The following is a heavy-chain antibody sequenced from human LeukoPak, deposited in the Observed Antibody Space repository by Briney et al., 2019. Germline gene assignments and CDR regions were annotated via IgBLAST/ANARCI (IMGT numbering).Heavy chain of an antibody. J-gene: IGHJ6*03. D-gene: IGHD1-26*01. CDR2: INHSGST. Sequence: SETLSLTCAVYGGSFSGYYWSWIRQPPGKGLEWIGEINHSGSTNYNPSLKSRVTISVDTSKNQFSLKLRSVTAADTAVYYCASSGSYYPYYYYYMDVWGKGTTVTVSS. CDR1: GGSFSGYY. CDR3: ASSGSYYPYYYYYMDV. V-gene: IGHV4-34*01.